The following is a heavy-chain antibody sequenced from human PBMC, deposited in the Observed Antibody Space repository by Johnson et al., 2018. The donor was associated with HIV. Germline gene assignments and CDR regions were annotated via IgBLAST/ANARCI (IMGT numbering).Heavy chain of an antibody. V-gene: IGHV3-23*04. CDR1: GFSFIDYA. CDR3: AKRGSGWPSDAFDI. CDR2: ISGGEDDT. J-gene: IGHJ3*02. D-gene: IGHD6-19*01. Sequence: VQLVESGGGLVRPGGSLRLSCVASGFSFIDYAMIWVRQAPGKGLEWVSFISGGEDDTYYADSVKGRFTISRDNSKTTLYLQMNSLRDEDTAVYYCAKRGSGWPSDAFDIWGQGTMVTVSS.